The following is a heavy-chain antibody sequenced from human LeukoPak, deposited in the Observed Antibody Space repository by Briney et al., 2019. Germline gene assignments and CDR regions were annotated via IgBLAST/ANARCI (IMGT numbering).Heavy chain of an antibody. CDR2: IYHSGTT. CDR3: ARARWDYGDPYFDY. Sequence: SETLPLTCAVSGGSISSGGYSWSWIRQPPGKGLEWIGYIYHSGTTYYNPSLKSRVTLSVDRSKNQFSLKLSSVTAADTAVYYCARARWDYGDPYFDYWGQGTLVTVSS. V-gene: IGHV4-30-2*01. J-gene: IGHJ4*02. CDR1: GGSISSGGYS. D-gene: IGHD4-17*01.